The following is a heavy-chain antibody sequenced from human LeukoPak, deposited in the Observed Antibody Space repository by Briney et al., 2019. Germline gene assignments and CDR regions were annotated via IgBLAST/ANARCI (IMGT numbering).Heavy chain of an antibody. CDR2: ISGSGDST. V-gene: IGHV3-23*01. J-gene: IGHJ4*02. Sequence: GGSLRLSCAASGFTFRSYAMSWVPQAPGKGLEWVSAISGSGDSTYYADSVKGRFTISRDNSKNTLYLQINSLRAEDTAVYYCARRPTMTNTRLDYWGQGTLVTVSS. D-gene: IGHD2-8*01. CDR1: GFTFRSYA. CDR3: ARRPTMTNTRLDY.